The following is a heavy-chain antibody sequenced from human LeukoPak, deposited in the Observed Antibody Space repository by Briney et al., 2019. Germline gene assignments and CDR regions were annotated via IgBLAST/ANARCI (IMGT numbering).Heavy chain of an antibody. CDR1: GFTFSSYA. D-gene: IGHD5-18*01. CDR3: ARTGYNYGTPLND. V-gene: IGHV3-23*01. Sequence: GGSLRLSCAASGFTFSSYAMSWVRQAPGKGLEWVSGITYIDGSTYYADSVKGRFTISRDNSKNTLYLQMNSLRAEDTVVYYCARTGYNYGTPLNDWGQGTLVTVSS. CDR2: ITYIDGST. J-gene: IGHJ4*02.